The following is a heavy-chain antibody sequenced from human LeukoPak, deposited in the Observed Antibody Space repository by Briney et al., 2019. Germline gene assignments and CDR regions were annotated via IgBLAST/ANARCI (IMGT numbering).Heavy chain of an antibody. CDR2: FFSNGIT. J-gene: IGHJ5*02. CDR3: ARCQLDPPLRWFDP. D-gene: IGHD1-1*01. Sequence: SETLSLTCTVSGDSKISDGFYWHWIRPHPGRGLGWMGYFFSNGITHYTPSLQSRSSISLDTSKNQFSLNLTSVTAADTAVYYCARCQLDPPLRWFDPWGPGTLVTVSS. V-gene: IGHV4-31*03. CDR1: GDSKISDGFY.